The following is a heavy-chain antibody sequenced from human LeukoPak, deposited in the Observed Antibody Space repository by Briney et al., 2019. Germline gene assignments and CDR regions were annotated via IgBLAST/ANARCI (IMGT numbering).Heavy chain of an antibody. CDR3: ARVVVVPAAHFDY. CDR2: INPNSGGT. J-gene: IGHJ4*02. D-gene: IGHD2-2*01. V-gene: IGHV1-2*02. CDR1: GYTFTGYY. Sequence: GASVKVSCKASGYTFTGYYMHWVLQAPGQGLEWMGWINPNSGGTNYAQKFQGRVTMTRDTSISTAYMELSRLRSDDTAVYYCARVVVVPAAHFDYWGQGTLVTVSS.